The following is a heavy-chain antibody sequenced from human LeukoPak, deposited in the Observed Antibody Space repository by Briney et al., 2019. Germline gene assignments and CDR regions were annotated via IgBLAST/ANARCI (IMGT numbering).Heavy chain of an antibody. CDR2: ISTSTTTI. V-gene: IGHV3-48*01. J-gene: IGHJ4*02. CDR1: GFTFSSYS. D-gene: IGHD6-19*01. CDR3: ARGVRIAVAGYIDC. Sequence: PGGSLRLSCEASGFTFSSYSMNWVRQAPGKGLEWISYISTSTTTIYYANSVKGRFTISRDNAKKSLYLQMNSLRSDDTAVYYCARGVRIAVAGYIDCWGQGTLVTVSS.